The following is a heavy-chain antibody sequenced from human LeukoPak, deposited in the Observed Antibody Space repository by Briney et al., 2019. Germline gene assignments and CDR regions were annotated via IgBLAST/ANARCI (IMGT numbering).Heavy chain of an antibody. V-gene: IGHV1-2*02. D-gene: IGHD6-19*01. CDR3: AREGLHSSLDY. CDR2: INPNSGGT. Sequence: ASVEVSCKASGYTFTAYYMHWVRQAPGQGLEWMGRINPNSGGTNYAQKFQGRVTMTRDASITTAYMELSRLRSDDTAVYFCAREGLHSSLDYWGQGTLVTVSS. J-gene: IGHJ4*02. CDR1: GYTFTAYY.